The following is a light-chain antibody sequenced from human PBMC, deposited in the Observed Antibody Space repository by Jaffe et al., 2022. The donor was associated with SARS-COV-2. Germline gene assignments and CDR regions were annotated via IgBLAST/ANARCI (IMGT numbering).Light chain of an antibody. CDR1: QSVLYSSNNNNY. J-gene: IGKJ4*01. CDR2: WAS. Sequence: DIVMTQSPDSLAVSLGERATINCKSSQSVLYSSNNNNYLAWYQQKPGQAPKLLIFWASTRASGVPDRFSGSGSATDFTLTISSLQAEDVAVYYCQQYYSTPLTFGGGTKVEIK. CDR3: QQYYSTPLT. V-gene: IGKV4-1*01.